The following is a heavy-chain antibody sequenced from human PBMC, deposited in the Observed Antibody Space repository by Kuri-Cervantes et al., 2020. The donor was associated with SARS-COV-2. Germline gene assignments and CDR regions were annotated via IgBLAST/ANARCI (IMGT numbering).Heavy chain of an antibody. Sequence: ASVKVSRKASGYTFTGYYMHWVRQAPGQGLERMGWINPNSGGTNYAQKFQGRVTMTRDTSISTAYMELSRLRSDDAAVYYCAREQLVVNSDAFDIWGQGTMVTVSS. V-gene: IGHV1-2*02. D-gene: IGHD6-6*01. CDR2: INPNSGGT. CDR1: GYTFTGYY. J-gene: IGHJ3*02. CDR3: AREQLVVNSDAFDI.